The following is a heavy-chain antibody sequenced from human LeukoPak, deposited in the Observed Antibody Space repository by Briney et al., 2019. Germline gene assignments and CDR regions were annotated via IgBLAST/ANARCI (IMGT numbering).Heavy chain of an antibody. CDR3: ARRWSFDY. V-gene: IGHV3-48*01. CDR1: GFILSSYS. Sequence: WGSLRLSCAPSGFILSSYSVSWVRQAPGKGREWVSYISSSSSNIYYADSVKGRFTISRDNAKNSLYLQMSSLRAEDTAVYYCARRWSFDYWGQGTLVTVSS. J-gene: IGHJ4*02. CDR2: ISSSSSNI. D-gene: IGHD6-13*01.